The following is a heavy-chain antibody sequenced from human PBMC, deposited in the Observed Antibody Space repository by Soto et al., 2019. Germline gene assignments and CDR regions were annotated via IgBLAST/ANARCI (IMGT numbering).Heavy chain of an antibody. J-gene: IGHJ6*03. CDR2: IYYSGST. Sequence: SETLSLTCTVSGGSISSYYWSWIRQPPGKGLEWIGYIYYSGSTNYNPSLKSRVTISVDTSKNQFSLKLSSVTAADTAVYYCARGAIWGSYRYSFYYYYYMDVWGKGTTVTVSS. V-gene: IGHV4-59*01. CDR3: ARGAIWGSYRYSFYYYYYMDV. CDR1: GGSISSYY. D-gene: IGHD3-16*02.